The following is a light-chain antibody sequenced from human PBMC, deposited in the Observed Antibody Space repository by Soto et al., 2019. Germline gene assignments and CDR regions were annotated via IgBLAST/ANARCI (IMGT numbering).Light chain of an antibody. Sequence: EIEMAQAPATLPVSPGERATLSCRASQSVSTKLAWYQQKPGQAPRLLIYGASTRAPGFPARFTGSGSGTEFTLTIRSLQSEDFAVYYCQQYNDWPSNTFGQGTNLEIK. CDR1: QSVSTK. CDR2: GAS. J-gene: IGKJ2*01. V-gene: IGKV3-15*01. CDR3: QQYNDWPSNT.